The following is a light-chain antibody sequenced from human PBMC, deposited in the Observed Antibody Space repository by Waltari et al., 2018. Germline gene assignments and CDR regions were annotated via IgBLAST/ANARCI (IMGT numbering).Light chain of an antibody. J-gene: IGKJ1*01. V-gene: IGKV1-39*01. CDR1: QSISNY. CDR2: AAS. CDR3: QQTYSTPRT. Sequence: DIQMTQSPSSLSASVGDSVTITCRASQSISNYLNWYQQKPGEAPKLLIYAASSLQSGVPSRFSGSGSGTDFTLTISSLQPEDFATYYCQQTYSTPRTFGQGAKVDSK.